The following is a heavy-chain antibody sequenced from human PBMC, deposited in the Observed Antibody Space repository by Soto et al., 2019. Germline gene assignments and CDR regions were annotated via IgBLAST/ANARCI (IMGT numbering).Heavy chain of an antibody. J-gene: IGHJ5*02. CDR3: ARALTSYSSSSGYNWFDP. CDR1: GYTFTSYA. CDR2: ITTNTGNP. V-gene: IGHV7-4-1*01. D-gene: IGHD6-6*01. Sequence: SSVKVSCKASGYTFTSYAMNWVRQAPGQGLEWMGWITTNTGNPTYAQGLTGRLVFSLDTSCSTAYLQICRQKAEVTAVYYRARALTSYSSSSGYNWFDPWVQGTLVTVSA.